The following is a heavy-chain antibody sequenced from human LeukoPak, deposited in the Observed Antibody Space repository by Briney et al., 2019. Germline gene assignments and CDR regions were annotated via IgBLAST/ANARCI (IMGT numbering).Heavy chain of an antibody. Sequence: GGSLRLSCAASGFTFSSYGMHWVRQAPGKGLEWVAVIWYDGSNKYYADSVKGRFTISRDNSKNTLYLQMNSLRAEDTAVYYCARDLYFGSGRLDYWGQGTQVSVSS. V-gene: IGHV3-33*08. CDR2: IWYDGSNK. J-gene: IGHJ4*02. CDR3: ARDLYFGSGRLDY. D-gene: IGHD3-10*01. CDR1: GFTFSSYG.